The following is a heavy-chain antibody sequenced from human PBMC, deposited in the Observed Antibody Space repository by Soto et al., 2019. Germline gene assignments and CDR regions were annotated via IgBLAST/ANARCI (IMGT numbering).Heavy chain of an antibody. V-gene: IGHV1-18*01. J-gene: IGHJ4*02. CDR1: GYTFTIYG. Sequence: DSVKVSCKASGYTFTIYGISWVRQAPGQGLEWMGWISAYNGNTNYAQKLQGRVTMTTDTSTSTAYMELRSLRSDDTAVYYCAREELGPDLWSGYDLGGDNTIDYWGKGNLVTVYS. D-gene: IGHD3-3*01. CDR2: ISAYNGNT. CDR3: AREELGPDLWSGYDLGGDNTIDY.